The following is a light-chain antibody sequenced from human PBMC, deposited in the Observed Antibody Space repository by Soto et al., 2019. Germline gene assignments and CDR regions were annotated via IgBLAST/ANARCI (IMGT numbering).Light chain of an antibody. Sequence: EIVLTQSPATLSLSPGERATLSCRASQSVSSYLAWYQQKPGQAPRLLIYDASNRATGIPARFSGSGSGTDFTLTISSLELEDFEVYYCQQHSNWPPRTFGGGTKVEIK. V-gene: IGKV3-11*01. CDR3: QQHSNWPPRT. CDR2: DAS. J-gene: IGKJ4*01. CDR1: QSVSSY.